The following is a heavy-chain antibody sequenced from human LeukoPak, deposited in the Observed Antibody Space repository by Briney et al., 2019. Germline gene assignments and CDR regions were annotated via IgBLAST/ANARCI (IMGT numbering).Heavy chain of an antibody. Sequence: GGSLRLSCAASGFSFSFYEMHWVRQAPGKGLEWISDISSSGTTTYYADSVKGRFTISRDNAKNSLYLQMNSLRAEDTAVYYCTTLTVATHFDYWGQGTLVTVSS. CDR1: GFSFSFYE. D-gene: IGHD5-12*01. J-gene: IGHJ4*02. CDR2: ISSSGTTT. CDR3: TTLTVATHFDY. V-gene: IGHV3-48*03.